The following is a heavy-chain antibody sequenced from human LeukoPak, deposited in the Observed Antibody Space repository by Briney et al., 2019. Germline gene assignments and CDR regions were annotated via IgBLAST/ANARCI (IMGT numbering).Heavy chain of an antibody. CDR1: GGTFSSYA. Sequence: ASVKVSCKASGGTFSSYAISWVRQAPGQRLEWMGWINAGNGNTKYSQKFQGRVTITRDTSASAAYMELSSLRSEDTAVYYCAREGDYYGSGSYYSYYGMDVWGQGTTVTVSS. V-gene: IGHV1-3*01. D-gene: IGHD3-10*01. J-gene: IGHJ6*02. CDR2: INAGNGNT. CDR3: AREGDYYGSGSYYSYYGMDV.